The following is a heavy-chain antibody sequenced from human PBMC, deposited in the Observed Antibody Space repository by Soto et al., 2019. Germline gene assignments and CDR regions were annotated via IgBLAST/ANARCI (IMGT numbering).Heavy chain of an antibody. J-gene: IGHJ6*02. CDR1: GFTFSSYA. Sequence: GGSLRLSCAASGFTFSSYAMHWVRQAPGKGLEWVAVISYDGSNKYYADSVKGRFTISRDNSKNTLYLQMNSLRAEDTAVYYCARDRFLEWLLSGYYYYGMDVWGQGTTVTVSS. CDR3: ARDRFLEWLLSGYYYYGMDV. D-gene: IGHD3-3*01. CDR2: ISYDGSNK. V-gene: IGHV3-30-3*01.